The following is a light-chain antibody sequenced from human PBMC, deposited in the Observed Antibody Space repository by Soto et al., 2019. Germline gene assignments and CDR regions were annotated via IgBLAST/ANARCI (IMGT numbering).Light chain of an antibody. CDR2: DAS. CDR1: QSISSW. Sequence: DIQMTQPPSTLSASVGDRVTITCRARQSISSWLAWYQQKPGKAPKLLIYDASILESGVPSRFSGSGSGSEFTLTISSLQPDDFATYYCQQYNSDSTFGQGTKVDIK. CDR3: QQYNSDST. V-gene: IGKV1-5*01. J-gene: IGKJ1*01.